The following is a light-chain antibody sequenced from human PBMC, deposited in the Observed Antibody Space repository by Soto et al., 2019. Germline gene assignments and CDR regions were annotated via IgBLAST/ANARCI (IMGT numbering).Light chain of an antibody. Sequence: QSALSQPVSVSGSPGQSITISCTGTSSDVGGFAYVSWYQHQPGKAPKLIIYDVTNRPSGVSNRFSGSKSGNTASLTISGFQAEDEGDYYCGSITRSSTAVFGTGTNVTAL. CDR1: SSDVGGFAY. CDR2: DVT. J-gene: IGLJ1*01. CDR3: GSITRSSTAV. V-gene: IGLV2-14*01.